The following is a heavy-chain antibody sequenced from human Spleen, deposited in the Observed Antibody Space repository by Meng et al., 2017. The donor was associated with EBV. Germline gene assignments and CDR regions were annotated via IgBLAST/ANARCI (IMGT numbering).Heavy chain of an antibody. D-gene: IGHD3-22*01. Sequence: QGRLQGSGPGLGKPSGTLALTCTVSGGSSSGYYWYSWVRQPPGKGLEWIGEIYHSGRTNYNPSLKSRATISADKSETQFSLNLKSVTAADTAVYYCARGRGGYYIFDYWGQGTLVTVSS. CDR3: ARGRGGYYIFDY. CDR1: GGSSSGYYW. J-gene: IGHJ4*02. CDR2: IYHSGRT. V-gene: IGHV4-4*02.